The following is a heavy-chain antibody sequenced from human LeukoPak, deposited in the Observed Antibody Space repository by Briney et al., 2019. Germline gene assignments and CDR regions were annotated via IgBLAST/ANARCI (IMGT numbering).Heavy chain of an antibody. CDR3: ARDSGPYCGGDCYSGNSNY. Sequence: SVKVSCKASGGTFSSYAISWVRQAPGQGLEWMGGIIPIFGTANYAQKFQGRVTITADESTSTAYMELSSLRSEDTGVYYCARDSGPYCGGDCYSGNSNYWGQGTLVTVSS. CDR1: GGTFSSYA. J-gene: IGHJ4*02. CDR2: IIPIFGTA. D-gene: IGHD2-21*02. V-gene: IGHV1-69*13.